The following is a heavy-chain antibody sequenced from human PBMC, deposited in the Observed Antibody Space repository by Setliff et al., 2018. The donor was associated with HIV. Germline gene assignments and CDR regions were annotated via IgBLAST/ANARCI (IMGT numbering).Heavy chain of an antibody. CDR3: ARGGLGVVGAIDY. CDR1: GGSISSTSYY. J-gene: IGHJ4*02. Sequence: SETLSLTCTVSGGSISSTSYYWGWIRQPPGTGLEWIGSISSSGNTYYNPSLKSRVTTSVDTPKNQFSLNLSSVTAADTAVYYCARGGLGVVGAIDYWSQGTLVTVSS. CDR2: ISSSGNT. D-gene: IGHD2-15*01. V-gene: IGHV4-39*01.